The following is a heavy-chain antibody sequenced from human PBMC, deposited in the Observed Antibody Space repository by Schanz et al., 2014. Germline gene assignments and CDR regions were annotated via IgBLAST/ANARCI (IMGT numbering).Heavy chain of an antibody. V-gene: IGHV3-23*01. D-gene: IGHD6-19*01. CDR3: AKDLISGWSGFDY. J-gene: IGHJ4*02. CDR2: IEFSGGTT. CDR1: GFNFKAYA. Sequence: EAQLLESGGGLVQPGGSLRLSCAASGFNFKAYAMSWVRQAPGKGLEWVSGIEFSGGTTYYADSVKGRFTISRDNSKNTLYLLMNSLRAEDTAVYYCAKDLISGWSGFDYWGQGTLVTVSS.